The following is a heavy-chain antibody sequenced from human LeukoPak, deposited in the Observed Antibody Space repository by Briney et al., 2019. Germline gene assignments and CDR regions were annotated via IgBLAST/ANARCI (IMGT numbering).Heavy chain of an antibody. CDR3: ARVGNYYYGSGSYHRYPYYYYYGMDV. CDR2: INHSGST. D-gene: IGHD3-10*01. J-gene: IGHJ6*02. Sequence: SETLSLTCAVYGGSFSGYYWSWIRQPPGKGLEWIGEINHSGSTNYNPSLKSRVTISVDTSKNQFSLKLSSVTAADTAVYYCARVGNYYYGSGSYHRYPYYYYYGMDVWGQEATVTVSS. V-gene: IGHV4-34*01. CDR1: GGSFSGYY.